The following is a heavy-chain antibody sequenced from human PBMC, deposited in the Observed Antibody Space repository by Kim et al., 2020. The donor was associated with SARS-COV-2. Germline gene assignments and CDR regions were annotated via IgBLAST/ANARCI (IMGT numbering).Heavy chain of an antibody. Sequence: SETLSLTCTVSGGSISSSSYYWGWIRQPPGQGLEWIGSIYYSGSTYYNPSLKSRVTISVDTSKNQFSLKLSSVTAADTAVYYCARNSSQWLVHSLRFDP. V-gene: IGHV4-39*01. CDR3: ARNSSQWLVHSLRFDP. CDR1: GGSISSSSYY. D-gene: IGHD6-19*01. J-gene: IGHJ5*02. CDR2: IYYSGST.